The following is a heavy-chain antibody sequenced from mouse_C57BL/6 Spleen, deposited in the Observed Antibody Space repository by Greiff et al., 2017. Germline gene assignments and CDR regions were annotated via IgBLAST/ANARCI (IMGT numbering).Heavy chain of an antibody. CDR1: GYAFSSYW. Sequence: QVQLQQSGAELVKPGASVKISCKASGYAFSSYWMNWVKQRPGKGLEWIGQIYPGDGDTNYNGKFKGKATLTADKSSSTAYMQLSSLTSEDSAVYFCARSAPCGSSLGYWGQGTTLTVSS. D-gene: IGHD1-1*01. CDR2: IYPGDGDT. CDR3: ARSAPCGSSLGY. J-gene: IGHJ2*01. V-gene: IGHV1-80*01.